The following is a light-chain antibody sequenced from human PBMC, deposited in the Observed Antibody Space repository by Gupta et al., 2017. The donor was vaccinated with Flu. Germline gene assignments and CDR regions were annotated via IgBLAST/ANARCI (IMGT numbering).Light chain of an antibody. CDR3: SSDTSSSTPYV. J-gene: IGLJ1*01. V-gene: IGLV2-14*01. Sequence: QSALTQPASVSGSPGQSITISCTGTRSDVGGYNYVSWYQQHPGKAPKLMIYEVSNLPSGVANRFSGSKSVNTSSLTITGLQAEDEADYYCSSDTSSSTPYVFGTGTKVTVL. CDR1: RSDVGGYNY. CDR2: EVS.